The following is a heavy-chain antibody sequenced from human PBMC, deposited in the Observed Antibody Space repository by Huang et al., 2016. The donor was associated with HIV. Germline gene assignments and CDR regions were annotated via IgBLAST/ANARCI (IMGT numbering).Heavy chain of an antibody. CDR2: IYSGGTT. Sequence: EVQLVESGGGLIQPGGSLRLSCAASGFTVSTNYMTWVRQAPGKGLAWVARIYSGGTTYYADSGKGRFTISRDDSENTLYLHMTSLRAGDTAVYYCAKEGDTGAALGYWGQGTLVTVS. J-gene: IGHJ4*02. CDR3: AKEGDTGAALGY. V-gene: IGHV3-53*01. CDR1: GFTVSTNY. D-gene: IGHD2-8*02.